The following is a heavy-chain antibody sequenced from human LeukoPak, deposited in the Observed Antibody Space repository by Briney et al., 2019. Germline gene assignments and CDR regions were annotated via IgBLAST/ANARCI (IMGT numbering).Heavy chain of an antibody. V-gene: IGHV1-69*05. J-gene: IGHJ3*02. Sequence: ASVKVSCKASGGTFSSYAISWVRQAPGQGLEWMGGIIPIFGTANYAQKFQGRVTITTDESTSTAYVELSSLRSEDTAVYYCARDRGDGYNPDAFDIWGQGTMVTVSS. CDR1: GGTFSSYA. CDR2: IIPIFGTA. D-gene: IGHD5-24*01. CDR3: ARDRGDGYNPDAFDI.